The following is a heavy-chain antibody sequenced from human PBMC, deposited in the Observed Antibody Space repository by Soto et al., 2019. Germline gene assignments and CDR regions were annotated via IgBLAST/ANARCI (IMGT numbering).Heavy chain of an antibody. CDR3: VRDTQVLRYLGGVSPYYYGMDA. V-gene: IGHV3-33*01. CDR1: GFVYSQYA. J-gene: IGHJ6*02. D-gene: IGHD3-3*01. Sequence: GGSLRLSCEASGFVYSQYAMHWVRQAPGKGPEWVALIWNDGSQKNYVDSVKGRFTISRDNAKNTLYLQMNSLRAEDTAVYYCVRDTQVLRYLGGVSPYYYGMDAWGQGTTVTVSS. CDR2: IWNDGSQK.